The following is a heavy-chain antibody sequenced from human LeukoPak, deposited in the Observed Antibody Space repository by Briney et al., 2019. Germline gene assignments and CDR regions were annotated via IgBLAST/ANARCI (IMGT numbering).Heavy chain of an antibody. CDR2: INHSGST. Sequence: SETLSLTCTVSGGSISSYYWSWIRQPPGKGLEWIGEINHSGSTKSNPSLKTRVSISVDTSKSQFSLKLSSVSAADTAVYYCARRGSGHRMNYYGSGTYYKLRKYNWFDPWGQGTLVTVSS. J-gene: IGHJ5*02. D-gene: IGHD3-10*01. CDR3: ARRGSGHRMNYYGSGTYYKLRKYNWFDP. V-gene: IGHV4-34*01. CDR1: GGSISSYY.